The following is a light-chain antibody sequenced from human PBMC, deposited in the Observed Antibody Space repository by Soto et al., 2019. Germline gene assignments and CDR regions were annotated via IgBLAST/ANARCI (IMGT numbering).Light chain of an antibody. Sequence: EIGLTQSPATLSLSPGDRATLSCRASQGVSSYLAWYQQKPGTAPRLLIYDASNRDTGIPARFSGSGSATEFTLIISSLEPEDYVVTYCRHRSNGSPYTFGQGTKLEIK. CDR2: DAS. CDR3: RHRSNGSPYT. J-gene: IGKJ2*01. CDR1: QGVSSY. V-gene: IGKV3-11*01.